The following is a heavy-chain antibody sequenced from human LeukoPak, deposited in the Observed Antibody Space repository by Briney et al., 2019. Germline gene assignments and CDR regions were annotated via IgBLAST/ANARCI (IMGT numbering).Heavy chain of an antibody. CDR2: IKGRGDST. CDR3: AKDFVDILTGDYFDY. V-gene: IGHV3-23*01. D-gene: IGHD3-9*01. J-gene: IGHJ4*02. Sequence: GGSLRLSCAASGFTFSTFAMSWVRQAPGKGLEWVSGIKGRGDSTYYADSVKGRFTVSRDNSKSTLYLHLNSLSAEDTAVYYYAKDFVDILTGDYFDYWGQRTLVTVSS. CDR1: GFTFSTFA.